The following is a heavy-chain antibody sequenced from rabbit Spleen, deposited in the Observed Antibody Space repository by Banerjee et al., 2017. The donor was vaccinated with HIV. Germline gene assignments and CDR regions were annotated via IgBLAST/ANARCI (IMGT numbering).Heavy chain of an antibody. V-gene: IGHV1S40*01. J-gene: IGHJ6*01. Sequence: QSLEESGGDLVKPGVSLTLTCTASGVSFSVSSYMCWVRQAPGKGLEWIACIDTGASGFTYFATWAQGRFTCSKTSSTTVTLQMTRLTAADTATYFCARDTSSSFSSYGMDLWGQGTLVTVS. CDR1: GVSFSVSSY. CDR2: IDTGASGFT. CDR3: ARDTSSSFSSYGMDL. D-gene: IGHD1-1*01.